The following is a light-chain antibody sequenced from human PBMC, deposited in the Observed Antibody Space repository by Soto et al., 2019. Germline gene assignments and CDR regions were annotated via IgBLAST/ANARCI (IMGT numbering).Light chain of an antibody. Sequence: EIVLPQSPGTLSLSPGASSPLSCRASQSVSSSYLAWYQQNPGQAPRLLIYAASSRATGIPDRFSGGGSGTDFTLTISRLEPEEFAVYYCQQCGSSPWTVGQGTRLEIK. CDR3: QQCGSSPWT. V-gene: IGKV3-20*01. CDR1: QSVSSSY. CDR2: AAS. J-gene: IGKJ5*01.